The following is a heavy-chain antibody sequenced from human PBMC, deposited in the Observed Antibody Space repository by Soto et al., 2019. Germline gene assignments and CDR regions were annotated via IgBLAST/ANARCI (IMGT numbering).Heavy chain of an antibody. Sequence: EVQLVESGEGLVQPGGSLRLSCAASGFTFSSYTIHWIRQAPGKGLEFVSAISRSGDRTYYADSVKGRFTITRDNSKNTVWLQMGSLRAEDMAVYYCARARCSRGQCYYFDYWGRGALVSVSS. CDR3: ARARCSRGQCYYFDY. J-gene: IGHJ4*02. CDR1: GFTFSSYT. V-gene: IGHV3-64*02. CDR2: ISRSGDRT. D-gene: IGHD2-15*01.